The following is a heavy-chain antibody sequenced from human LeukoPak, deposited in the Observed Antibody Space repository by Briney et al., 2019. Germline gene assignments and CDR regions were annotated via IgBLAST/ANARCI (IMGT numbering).Heavy chain of an antibody. Sequence: SETLSLTCAMYGGSFSGYYWSWIRQPPGKGLEWIGEINDIGNTNYDPSLRSRVTISVDTSKNQFSLSLTSATAVDTAVYFCARLGSVGYYNYQYMDIWGNGTTVTVSS. D-gene: IGHD3-10*01. J-gene: IGHJ6*03. CDR2: INDIGNT. CDR3: ARLGSVGYYNYQYMDI. CDR1: GGSFSGYY. V-gene: IGHV4-34*01.